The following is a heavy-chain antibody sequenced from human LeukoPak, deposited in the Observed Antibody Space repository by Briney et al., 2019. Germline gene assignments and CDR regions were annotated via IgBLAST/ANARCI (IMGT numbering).Heavy chain of an antibody. V-gene: IGHV4-59*01. CDR1: GVSLNNYY. CDR3: AKGMMPDWFDP. J-gene: IGHJ5*02. D-gene: IGHD2-2*01. Sequence: SETLYLTCNVSGVSLNNYYWTWVRQSPGKGQEWIGYIFDIGNTNYNPSLKSRATISLDRSKNQFSLRLNSVTAADTAVYYCAKGMMPDWFDPWGQGTLVTVST. CDR2: IFDIGNT.